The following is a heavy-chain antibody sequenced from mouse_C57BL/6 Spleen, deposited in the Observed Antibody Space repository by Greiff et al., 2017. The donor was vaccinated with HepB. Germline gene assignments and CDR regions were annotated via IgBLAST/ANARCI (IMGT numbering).Heavy chain of an antibody. V-gene: IGHV1-26*01. CDR2: INPNNGGT. J-gene: IGHJ2*01. D-gene: IGHD1-1*01. CDR3: ARTFYYYGSRGYFDY. CDR1: GYTFTDYY. Sequence: EVQLQQSGPELVKPGASVKISCKASGYTFTDYYMNWVKQSHGKSLEWIGDINPNNGGTSYNQKFKGKATLTVDKSSSTAYMELRSLTSEDSAVYYCARTFYYYGSRGYFDYWGQGTTLTVSS.